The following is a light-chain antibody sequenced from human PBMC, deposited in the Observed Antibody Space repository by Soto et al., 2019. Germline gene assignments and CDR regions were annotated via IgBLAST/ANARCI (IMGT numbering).Light chain of an antibody. V-gene: IGLV1-40*01. J-gene: IGLJ2*01. Sequence: QSVLTQPPSVSGAPGQIVTISCTGSSSNIGAGSDVHWYQQSPGRVPKLLVYGNKHRPSGVPDRFSASKSGTSASLAITGVQGCDGGDYYCQSYDNNLRGVLFGGGTKLTVL. CDR3: QSYDNNLRGVL. CDR1: SSNIGAGSD. CDR2: GNK.